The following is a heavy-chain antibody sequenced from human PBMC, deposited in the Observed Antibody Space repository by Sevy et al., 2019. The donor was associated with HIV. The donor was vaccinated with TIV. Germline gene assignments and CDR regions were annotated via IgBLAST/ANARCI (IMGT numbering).Heavy chain of an antibody. J-gene: IGHJ4*02. V-gene: IGHV3-9*01. Sequence: GGSLRLSCAASGFTFDDYAMHWVRQAPGKGLEWVSGISWNSGSIGYADSVKGRFTISRDNAKNSLYLQMNSLRAEDTALYYSAKGWFGELELYYFDYWGQGTLVTVSS. CDR1: GFTFDDYA. CDR2: ISWNSGSI. CDR3: AKGWFGELELYYFDY. D-gene: IGHD3-10*01.